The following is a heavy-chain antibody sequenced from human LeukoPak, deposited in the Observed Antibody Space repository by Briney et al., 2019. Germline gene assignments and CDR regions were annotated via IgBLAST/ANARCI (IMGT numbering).Heavy chain of an antibody. Sequence: ASVKVSCKTSGYTFTRYDITWVRQAPGQGPEWMGGINVKNGNTNYAQKLRGRVTLIRDTSTSTAYMELRSLTSDDTAVYYCVRDPGAATFDYWGQGTLVTVS. CDR1: GYTFTRYD. D-gene: IGHD2-15*01. J-gene: IGHJ4*02. V-gene: IGHV1-18*01. CDR3: VRDPGAATFDY. CDR2: INVKNGNT.